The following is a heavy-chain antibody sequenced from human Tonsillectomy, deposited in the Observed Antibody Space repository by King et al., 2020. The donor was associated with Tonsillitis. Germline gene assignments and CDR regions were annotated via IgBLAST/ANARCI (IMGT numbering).Heavy chain of an antibody. J-gene: IGHJ4*02. CDR3: ARDMFGSTWYGYFDS. D-gene: IGHD6-13*01. V-gene: IGHV3-66*01. CDR1: GFTVSSSY. CDR2: IYSDGTT. Sequence: VQLVESGGGLVQPGGSLRLSCAASGFTVSSSYMSWVRQAPGRGLEWVSVIYSDGTTYYADSVKGRFTISRDNSKSTLYLQMNSLRADDAAVYYCARDMFGSTWYGYFDSWGQGTLVTVSS.